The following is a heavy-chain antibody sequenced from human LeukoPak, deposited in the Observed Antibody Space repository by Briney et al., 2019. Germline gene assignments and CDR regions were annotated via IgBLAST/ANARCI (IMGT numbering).Heavy chain of an antibody. CDR3: ARDRKQQLTLDV. V-gene: IGHV3-74*01. J-gene: IGHJ6*04. CDR1: GFTFSSYW. CDR2: INSDGSST. D-gene: IGHD6-13*01. Sequence: GGSLRLSCAASGFTFSSYWMHWVRQAPGKGLVWVSRINSDGSSTSYADSVKGRFTISRDNAKNTLYLQMNSLRAEDTAVYYFARDRKQQLTLDVWGKGTTVTVSS.